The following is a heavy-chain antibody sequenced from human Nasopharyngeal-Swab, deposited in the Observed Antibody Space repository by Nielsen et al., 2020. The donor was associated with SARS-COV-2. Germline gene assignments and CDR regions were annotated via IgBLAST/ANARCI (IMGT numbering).Heavy chain of an antibody. CDR2: ISYDGSNK. V-gene: IGHV3-30-3*01. CDR3: ARAVTATTEGPYYYGMDV. Sequence: GGSLRLSCAASGFTFSSYAMHWVRQAPGKGLEWVAIISYDGSNKYYADSVKGRFTISRDNSKNTLYLQMNSLRAEDTAVYYCARAVTATTEGPYYYGMDVWGQGTTVTVSS. J-gene: IGHJ6*02. D-gene: IGHD2-21*02. CDR1: GFTFSSYA.